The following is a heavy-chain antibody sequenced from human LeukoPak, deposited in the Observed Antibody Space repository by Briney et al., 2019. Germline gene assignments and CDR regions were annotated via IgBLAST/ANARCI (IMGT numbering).Heavy chain of an antibody. CDR3: AKDAPVDTAMVNWFDP. CDR2: IYSGGST. CDR1: GFTFSSNY. Sequence: PGGSLRLSCAASGFTFSSNYMSWVRQAPGKGLEWVSVIYSGGSTYYSDSVKGRFTISRDNSKNTLYLQMNSLRAEDTAVYYCAKDAPVDTAMVNWFDPWGQGTLVTVSS. J-gene: IGHJ5*02. V-gene: IGHV3-53*01. D-gene: IGHD5-18*01.